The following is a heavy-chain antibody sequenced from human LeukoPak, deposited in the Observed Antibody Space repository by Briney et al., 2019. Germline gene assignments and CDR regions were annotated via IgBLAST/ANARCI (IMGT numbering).Heavy chain of an antibody. Sequence: ASVKVSCKASGYTFTGYYMHWVRQAPGQGLEWLGWIHPNSGGTNYAQKFQGRVTMTRDTSNSTPYMEMSRLRSADTAVYYCATDSRGSQDPRYWGQRTLVTVSS. D-gene: IGHD3-22*01. CDR3: ATDSRGSQDPRY. CDR2: IHPNSGGT. J-gene: IGHJ4*02. CDR1: GYTFTGYY. V-gene: IGHV1-2*02.